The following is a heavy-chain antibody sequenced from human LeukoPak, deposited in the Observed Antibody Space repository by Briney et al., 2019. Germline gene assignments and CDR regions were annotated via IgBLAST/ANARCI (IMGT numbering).Heavy chain of an antibody. CDR2: IYTSGST. CDR1: SGSMRNYY. J-gene: IGHJ5*02. V-gene: IGHV4-4*07. Sequence: PSETLSLTCTVSSGSMRNYYWSWIRQPPGKGLEWIGRIYTSGSTNYNPSLKSRVTISVDKSKNQFSLKLSSVTAADTAVYYCARDRLGGYDSTRGNWFDPWGQGTLVTVSS. CDR3: ARDRLGGYDSTRGNWFDP. D-gene: IGHD5-12*01.